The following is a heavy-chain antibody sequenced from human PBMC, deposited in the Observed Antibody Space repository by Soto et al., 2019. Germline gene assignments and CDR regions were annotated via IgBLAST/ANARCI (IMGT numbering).Heavy chain of an antibody. J-gene: IGHJ5*02. CDR1: GFTFSNYW. CDR3: ARGPHSYGT. V-gene: IGHV3-7*03. Sequence: TGGSLRLSCAASGFTFSNYWMTWVRQAPGKGLEWVANIIQDGSEENYADSVKGRFTISRDNAKNSLFLQMNSLRAEDTAVYYCARGPHSYGTWGQGTLVTVSS. D-gene: IGHD5-18*01. CDR2: IIQDGSEE.